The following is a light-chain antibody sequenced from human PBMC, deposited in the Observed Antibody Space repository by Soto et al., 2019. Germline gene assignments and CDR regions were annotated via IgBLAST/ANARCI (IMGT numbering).Light chain of an antibody. CDR1: SSDVGGYKY. J-gene: IGLJ2*01. CDR3: SSYTSNSVLVV. CDR2: EVS. V-gene: IGLV2-14*01. Sequence: QSALTQPASVSGSPGQSITISCTGTSSDVGGYKYVSWYQQHPGKAPKLMIYEVSNRPSGVSNRFSGSKSGNAASLTISGLQAEDEDDYFCSSYTSNSVLVVFGGGTKLTVL.